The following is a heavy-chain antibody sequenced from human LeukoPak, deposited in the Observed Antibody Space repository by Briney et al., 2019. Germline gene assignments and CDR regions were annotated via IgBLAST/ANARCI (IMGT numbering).Heavy chain of an antibody. CDR3: ATYYYNSGPCKD. CDR1: GFTFSDFW. CDR2: IKQDGSEK. D-gene: IGHD3-22*01. J-gene: IGHJ4*02. Sequence: GGSLRLSCAASGFTFSDFWMSWVRQAPGKGLEWVANIKQDGSEKYYVDSVKGRFTISRDNAKNSLYLQMNSLRAEDTAMYYCATYYYNSGPCKDWGQGTLVTVSS. V-gene: IGHV3-7*05.